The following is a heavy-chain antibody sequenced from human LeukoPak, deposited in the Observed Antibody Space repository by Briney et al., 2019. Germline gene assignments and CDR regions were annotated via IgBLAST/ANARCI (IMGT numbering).Heavy chain of an antibody. Sequence: PSETLSLTCTVSGYSISSGYYWGWIRQPPGKGLEWIGSIYHSGSTYYNPSLKSRVTISVDTSKNQFSLKLSSVTAADTAVYYCTRGIWGAHFDYWGQGTLVTVSS. J-gene: IGHJ4*02. V-gene: IGHV4-38-2*02. D-gene: IGHD3-16*01. CDR2: IYHSGST. CDR1: GYSISSGYY. CDR3: TRGIWGAHFDY.